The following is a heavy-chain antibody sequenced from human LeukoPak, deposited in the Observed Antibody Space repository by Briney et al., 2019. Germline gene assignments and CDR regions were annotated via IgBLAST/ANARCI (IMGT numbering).Heavy chain of an antibody. J-gene: IGHJ6*02. Sequence: SETLSLTCTVSGGSISSSSYYWGWIRQPPGKGLEWIGSIYYSGSTYYNPSLKSRVTISVDTSKNQFSLKLSSVTAADTAVYYCARRPNRYFDWLCGEPPYYYYYGMDVWGQGPTVTVSS. V-gene: IGHV4-39*01. D-gene: IGHD3-9*01. CDR2: IYYSGST. CDR1: GGSISSSSYY. CDR3: ARRPNRYFDWLCGEPPYYYYYGMDV.